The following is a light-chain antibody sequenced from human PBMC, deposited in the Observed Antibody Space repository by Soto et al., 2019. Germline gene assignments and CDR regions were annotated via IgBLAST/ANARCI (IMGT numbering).Light chain of an antibody. CDR3: QAWDSNTNGV. V-gene: IGLV3-1*01. J-gene: IGLJ1*01. CDR2: QDS. Sequence: SYELTQPPSVSVSPGQTASITCSGDKLGDKYACWYQQKPGQSPVLVIYQDSKRPSGIPERFSGSNSGNTATLTISGTQAMDEADDYCQAWDSNTNGVFGTGTKLTVL. CDR1: KLGDKY.